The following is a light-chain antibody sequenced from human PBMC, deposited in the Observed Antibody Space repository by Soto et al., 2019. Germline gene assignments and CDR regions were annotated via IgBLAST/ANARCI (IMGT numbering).Light chain of an antibody. CDR1: QSVSSSY. CDR3: QQYGSSPWT. V-gene: IGKV3-20*01. Sequence: EIGLTQSPGTLSLSPGERATLSCRASQSVSSSYLAWYQQKPGQAPRLLIYGASSRATGIPDRFSGSGSGTDYTLTISRLEPEDFAVYYCQQYGSSPWTFGQGTRLEIK. CDR2: GAS. J-gene: IGKJ5*01.